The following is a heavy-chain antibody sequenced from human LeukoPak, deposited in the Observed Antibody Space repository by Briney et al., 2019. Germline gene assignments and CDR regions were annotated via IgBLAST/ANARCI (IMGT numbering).Heavy chain of an antibody. Sequence: PGGSLRLSCAASGFTFSSYSMNWVRQPPGKGLEWVSAISASGSGTYYAASVRGRFTISRDNSKNTMYVQMNSLRVEDTAVYYCAKVWGGSSGWYYFDYWGQGTQVTVSP. CDR2: ISASGSGT. CDR3: AKVWGGSSGWYYFDY. CDR1: GFTFSSYS. V-gene: IGHV3-23*01. J-gene: IGHJ4*02. D-gene: IGHD6-19*01.